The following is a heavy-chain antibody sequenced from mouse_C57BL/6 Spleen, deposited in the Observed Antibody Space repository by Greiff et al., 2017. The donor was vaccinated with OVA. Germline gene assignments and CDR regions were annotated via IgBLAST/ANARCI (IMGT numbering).Heavy chain of an antibody. D-gene: IGHD1-1*01. Sequence: QVQLQQSGPGLVQPSQSLSITCTASGFSLTSYGVHWVRQSPGQGLEWLGVIWRGGSTDYNAAFMCRLSITTDNSKSQVFFKMNSLQADDTAIYYCAKGSYYGSSPYWYFDVWGTGTTVTVSS. CDR1: GFSLTSYG. J-gene: IGHJ1*03. CDR3: AKGSYYGSSPYWYFDV. CDR2: IWRGGST. V-gene: IGHV2-5*01.